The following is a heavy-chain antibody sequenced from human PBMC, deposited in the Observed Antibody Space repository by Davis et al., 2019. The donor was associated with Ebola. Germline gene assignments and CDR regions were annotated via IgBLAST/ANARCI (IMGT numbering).Heavy chain of an antibody. D-gene: IGHD6-19*01. J-gene: IGHJ5*02. Sequence: GESLKISCAASKFTFSRYAMSWVRQAPGKGLEWVAFIRSDAWTKNYAESVRGRFTISRDNSENRLYLQMNSLRVEDTAVYYCARDPDTSGYYSWFDPWGRGTLVTVSS. CDR1: KFTFSRYA. CDR2: IRSDAWTK. CDR3: ARDPDTSGYYSWFDP. V-gene: IGHV3-30*02.